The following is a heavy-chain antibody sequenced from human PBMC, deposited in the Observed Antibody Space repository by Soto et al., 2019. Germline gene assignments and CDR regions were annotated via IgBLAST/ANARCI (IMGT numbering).Heavy chain of an antibody. V-gene: IGHV3-23*01. CDR1: GITFRSHA. D-gene: IGHD2-15*01. CDR3: AKESGGGTRRITSEFDY. CDR2: ISGSGADK. Sequence: EVQLLESGGGLVQPGGSLRLSCAVSGITFRSHALSWVRQAPGKGLEWVSGISGSGADKHYADSVKGRSTISRDNSHYTLSLQVSSLRAADTAVYYCAKESGGGTRRITSEFDYWGRGALVTVSS. J-gene: IGHJ4*02.